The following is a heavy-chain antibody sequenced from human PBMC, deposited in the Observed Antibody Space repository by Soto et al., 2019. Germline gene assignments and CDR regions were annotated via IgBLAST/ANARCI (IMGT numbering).Heavy chain of an antibody. Sequence: HGESLKISCKGSGYSFSSYWIGWVRQMPGKGLEWMGTIYPGDSETTYSPSFQGQVTISADKSIRIAHLQWSSLKASDTGMYYCARLDSSGYHLVDYWGQGTLVTVSS. CDR3: ARLDSSGYHLVDY. V-gene: IGHV5-51*01. J-gene: IGHJ4*02. D-gene: IGHD3-22*01. CDR2: IYPGDSET. CDR1: GYSFSSYW.